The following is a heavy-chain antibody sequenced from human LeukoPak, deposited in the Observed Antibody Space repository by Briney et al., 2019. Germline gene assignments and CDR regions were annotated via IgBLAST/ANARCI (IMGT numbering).Heavy chain of an antibody. CDR1: GGSISRGSYY. CDR2: IYTSGST. CDR3: ARAELYYFDY. V-gene: IGHV4-61*02. D-gene: IGHD1-26*01. J-gene: IGHJ4*02. Sequence: SETLSLTCTVSGGSISRGSYYWSWIRQPAGKGLEWIGRIYTSGSTNYNPSLKSRVTISVDTSKNQFSLKLSSVTAADTAVYYCARAELYYFDYWGQGTLVTVSS.